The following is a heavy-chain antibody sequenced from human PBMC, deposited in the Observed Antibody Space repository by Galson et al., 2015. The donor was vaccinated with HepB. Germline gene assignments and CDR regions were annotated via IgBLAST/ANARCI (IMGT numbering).Heavy chain of an antibody. D-gene: IGHD6-19*01. Sequence: SLRLSCAASGFTFSSYGMHWVRQAPGKGLEWVAVIWYDGSNKYYADSVKGRFTISRDNSKNTLYLQMNSLRAEDTAVYYCARARSLAVAEALDIWGQGTMVTVSS. J-gene: IGHJ3*02. CDR2: IWYDGSNK. V-gene: IGHV3-33*01. CDR3: ARARSLAVAEALDI. CDR1: GFTFSSYG.